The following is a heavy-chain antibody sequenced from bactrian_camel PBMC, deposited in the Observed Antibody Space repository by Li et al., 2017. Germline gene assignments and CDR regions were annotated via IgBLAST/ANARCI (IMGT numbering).Heavy chain of an antibody. Sequence: HVQLVESGGGSVQPGGSLRLSCSISGTPSPGYCVGWFRQAPGQGREGIAGFHSHGRTRYTDAVKGRFIISQDNAKNTVYLQMNDLKPEDSAMYYCAADLARYCGAFSGFFARASWGQGTQVTVS. V-gene: IGHV3S9*01. CDR1: GTPSPGYC. D-gene: IGHD2*01. CDR2: FHSHGRT. CDR3: AADLARYCGAFSGFFARAS. J-gene: IGHJ4*01.